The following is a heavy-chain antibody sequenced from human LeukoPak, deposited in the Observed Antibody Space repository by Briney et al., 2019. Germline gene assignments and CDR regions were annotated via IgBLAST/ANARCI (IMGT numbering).Heavy chain of an antibody. D-gene: IGHD2-15*01. V-gene: IGHV3-30*18. J-gene: IGHJ6*02. CDR1: GFTFSSYG. CDR3: AKDRVVDRYNGLDV. Sequence: GGSLRLSCAASGFTFSSYGMHWVRQAPGKGLEWVAVISFDGKTQYYTDSVKGRFTISRDNSKSTLYLQMNSLRAEDTAVYYCAKDRVVDRYNGLDVWGRGTTVTVSS. CDR2: ISFDGKTQ.